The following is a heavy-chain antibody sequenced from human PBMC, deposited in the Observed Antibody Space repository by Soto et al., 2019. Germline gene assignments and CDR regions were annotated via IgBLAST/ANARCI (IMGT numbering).Heavy chain of an antibody. J-gene: IGHJ4*02. Sequence: GGSLRLSCAASGFTFSNAWMSWVRQAPGKGLEWVGRIKSKTDGGTTDYAAPVKGRFTISRDDSKNTLYLQMNSLKTEDTAVYYCTTDLTHITMVRGVIIRSIVDYWGQGTLVTVSS. V-gene: IGHV3-15*01. D-gene: IGHD3-10*01. CDR3: TTDLTHITMVRGVIIRSIVDY. CDR2: IKSKTDGGTT. CDR1: GFTFSNAW.